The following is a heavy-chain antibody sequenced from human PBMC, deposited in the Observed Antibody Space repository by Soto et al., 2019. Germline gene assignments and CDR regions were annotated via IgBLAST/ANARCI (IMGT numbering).Heavy chain of an antibody. D-gene: IGHD3-10*01. Sequence: ASVKVSCKASGSTFTGYYMHCVRHTPGQGLELMGWINPNSGGTNYAQKFQGWVTMTRDTSISTAYMELSRLRSDDTAVYYCARGGSLWFGELSAYYYGMEVWGQGTTVTVSS. CDR2: INPNSGGT. J-gene: IGHJ6*02. V-gene: IGHV1-2*04. CDR3: ARGGSLWFGELSAYYYGMEV. CDR1: GSTFTGYY.